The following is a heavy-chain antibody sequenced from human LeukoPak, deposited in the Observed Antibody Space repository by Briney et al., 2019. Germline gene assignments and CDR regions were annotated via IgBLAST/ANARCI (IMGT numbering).Heavy chain of an antibody. J-gene: IGHJ4*02. D-gene: IGHD5-12*01. CDR2: ISYDGSNK. Sequence: GGSLRLSCAASGFTFSSYGMHWVRQAPGKGLEWVAVISYDGSNKYYADSVKGRFTISRDNSKNTLYLQMNSLRAEDTAVYYCAKGGYSGSSHFDYWGQGNLVTVSS. V-gene: IGHV3-30*18. CDR3: AKGGYSGSSHFDY. CDR1: GFTFSSYG.